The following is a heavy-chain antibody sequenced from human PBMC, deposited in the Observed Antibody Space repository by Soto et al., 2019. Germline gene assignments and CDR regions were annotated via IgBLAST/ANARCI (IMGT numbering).Heavy chain of an antibody. CDR1: GVSFSDHY. Sequence: QVQLQQWGAGLLKPSETLSLSCAVYGVSFSDHYWVWIRQPPGGGLEWIGEINHSGSANHNPSLNSRITTSVDTSKNQFSLRLTSVTAADTAVYYCARGRGGYTYGGLDYWGQGIVVTVSS. CDR2: INHSGSA. D-gene: IGHD5-18*01. J-gene: IGHJ4*02. CDR3: ARGRGGYTYGGLDY. V-gene: IGHV4-34*01.